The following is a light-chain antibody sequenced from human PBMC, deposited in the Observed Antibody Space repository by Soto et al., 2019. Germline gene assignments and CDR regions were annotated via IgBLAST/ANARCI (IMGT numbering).Light chain of an antibody. J-gene: IGLJ1*01. Sequence: QSALPQPPSASGFPGQSVTISCTGTSTDVGYYDYVSWYQQHPGKGPKLVIYEVTKRPSGVPERVSASKSGNTASLAVAGLRGEDEADYYCSSYAGSNNFVFGSGTKLTVL. CDR1: STDVGYYDY. V-gene: IGLV2-8*01. CDR2: EVT. CDR3: SSYAGSNNFV.